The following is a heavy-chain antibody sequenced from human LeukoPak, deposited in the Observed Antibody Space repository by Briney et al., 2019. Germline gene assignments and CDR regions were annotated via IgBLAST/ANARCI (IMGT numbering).Heavy chain of an antibody. Sequence: GGSLRLSCAASGFTFSTYSMNWVRQTPGKGLEWVAFIRYDGSNKYYADSVKGRFTISRDNSKNTLYLQMNSLRAEDTAVYYCVKEAIGYSFSDYWGQGTLVTVSS. CDR2: IRYDGSNK. CDR1: GFTFSTYS. D-gene: IGHD1-26*01. CDR3: VKEAIGYSFSDY. J-gene: IGHJ4*02. V-gene: IGHV3-30*02.